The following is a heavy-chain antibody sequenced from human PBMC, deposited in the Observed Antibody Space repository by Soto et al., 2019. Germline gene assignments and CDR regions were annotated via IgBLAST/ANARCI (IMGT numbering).Heavy chain of an antibody. CDR3: ARTGYDRSGYFVEYYFDY. V-gene: IGHV3-30-3*01. CDR1: GFTFSKYA. CDR2: ISNDGSNP. J-gene: IGHJ4*02. D-gene: IGHD3-22*01. Sequence: GGSLRLSCAASGFTFSKYAMHWVRQARGTGLEWVAVISNDGSNPYYADSVKGRFTISRDNSKNTLYLQMNSLGEEDTAVYYCARTGYDRSGYFVEYYFDYWGQGTLVTVSS.